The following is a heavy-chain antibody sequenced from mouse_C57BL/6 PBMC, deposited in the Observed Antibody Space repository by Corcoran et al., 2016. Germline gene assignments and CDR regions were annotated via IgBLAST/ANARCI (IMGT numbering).Heavy chain of an antibody. CDR1: GYTFTDYE. D-gene: IGHD2-1*01. CDR3: TREGNRYAMDY. J-gene: IGHJ4*01. CDR2: IDPETGGT. V-gene: IGHV1-15*01. Sequence: QVQLQQSGAELVRPGASVTLSCKASGYTFTDYEMHWVKQTPVHGLEWIGAIDPETGGTAYNQKFKGKAILTADKSSSTAYMELRSLTSEDSAVYYCTREGNRYAMDYWGQGTSVTVSS.